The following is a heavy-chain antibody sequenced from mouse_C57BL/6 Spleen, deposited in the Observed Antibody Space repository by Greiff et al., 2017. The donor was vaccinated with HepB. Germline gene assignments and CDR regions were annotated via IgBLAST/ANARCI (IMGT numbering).Heavy chain of an antibody. J-gene: IGHJ1*03. Sequence: DVMLVESGGGLVKPGGSLKLSCAASGFTFSSYAMSWVRQTPEKRLEWVATISDGGSYTYYPDNVKGRFTISRDNAKNNLYLQMSHLKSEDTAMYYCARRDANWYFDVWGTGTTVTVSS. CDR2: ISDGGSYT. D-gene: IGHD3-3*01. CDR3: ARRDANWYFDV. V-gene: IGHV5-4*03. CDR1: GFTFSSYA.